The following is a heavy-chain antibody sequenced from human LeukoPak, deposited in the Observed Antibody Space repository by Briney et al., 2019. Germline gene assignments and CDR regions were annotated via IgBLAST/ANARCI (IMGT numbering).Heavy chain of an antibody. CDR1: GYSSTTYW. Sequence: GESLRISCQGSGYSSTTYWISWVRQLSGKGLEWMGTIDPSDSYTKYSPTFQGHVTISADKSISTAYLQWSSLKASDTAMYYCARFGGSDYYYYGMDVWGQGTTVTVSS. V-gene: IGHV5-10-1*01. CDR3: ARFGGSDYYYYGMDV. J-gene: IGHJ6*02. D-gene: IGHD3-10*01. CDR2: IDPSDSYT.